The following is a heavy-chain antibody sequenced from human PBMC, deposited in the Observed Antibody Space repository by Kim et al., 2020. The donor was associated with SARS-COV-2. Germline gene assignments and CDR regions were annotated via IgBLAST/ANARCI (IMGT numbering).Heavy chain of an antibody. J-gene: IGHJ5*02. Sequence: NSNPSPKSRVTISVDTSKNQVSLKLSSVTAADTAVYYCARRSAGAGWFDPWGQGTLVTVSS. CDR3: ARRSAGAGWFDP. V-gene: IGHV4-59*08. D-gene: IGHD3-10*01.